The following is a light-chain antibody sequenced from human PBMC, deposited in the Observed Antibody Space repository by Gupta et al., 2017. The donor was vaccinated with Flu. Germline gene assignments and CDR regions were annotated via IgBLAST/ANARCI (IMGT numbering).Light chain of an antibody. J-gene: IGLJ1*01. CDR2: EVS. V-gene: IGLV2-18*02. Sequence: QSALTQPPSVSGSPGQSVTISFTGTSSDIGNYNRVSWYQQPPGTAPKLMIDEVSNRPSGVPDRFSGSKSGNTAPLTISGLQAEDEADYYCSSYTSSYTYVFGTGTKLTVL. CDR1: SSDIGNYNR. CDR3: SSYTSSYTYV.